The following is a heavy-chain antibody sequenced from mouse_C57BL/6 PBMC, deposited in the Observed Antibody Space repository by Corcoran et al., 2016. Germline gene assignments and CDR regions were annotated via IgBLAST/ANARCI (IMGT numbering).Heavy chain of an antibody. CDR1: GYTFTDYN. J-gene: IGHJ1*03. CDR3: ARYYYYGSSYWYFDV. Sequence: EVQLQQSGTELVKPGAAVTIPGKASGYTFTDYNMAWVKQSHGKSMDWIGDINPNNGGTIYNQKFKGKATLTVDKSSSTAYMELRSLTSEDTAVYYCARYYYYGSSYWYFDVWGTGTTVTVSS. V-gene: IGHV1-18*01. D-gene: IGHD1-1*01. CDR2: INPNNGGT.